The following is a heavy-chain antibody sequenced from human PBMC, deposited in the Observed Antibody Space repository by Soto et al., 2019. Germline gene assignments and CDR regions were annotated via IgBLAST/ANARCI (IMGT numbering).Heavy chain of an antibody. CDR2: ISSSSSYI. CDR1: GFTFSSYS. Sequence: GGSLRLSCAASGFTFSSYSMNWVRQAPGKGLEWVSSISSSSSYIYYADSVKGRFTISRDNAKNSLYLQMNSLRAEDTAVYYCAREVAAAGIGYNWFDPWGQGTLVTVS. J-gene: IGHJ5*02. D-gene: IGHD6-13*01. V-gene: IGHV3-21*01. CDR3: AREVAAAGIGYNWFDP.